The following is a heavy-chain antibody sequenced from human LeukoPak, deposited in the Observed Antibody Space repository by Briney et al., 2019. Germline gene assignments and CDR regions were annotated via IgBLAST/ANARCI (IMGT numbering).Heavy chain of an antibody. D-gene: IGHD5-12*01. CDR1: GYTFTGYY. Sequence: ASVKVSCKASGYTFTGYYMHWVRQAPGQGLEWMGWISAYNGNTNYAQKLQGRVTVTTDTSTSTAYMELRSLRSDDTAVYYCARDLISLGQYSGYELRFDYWGQGTLVTVSS. CDR2: ISAYNGNT. V-gene: IGHV1-18*04. CDR3: ARDLISLGQYSGYELRFDY. J-gene: IGHJ4*02.